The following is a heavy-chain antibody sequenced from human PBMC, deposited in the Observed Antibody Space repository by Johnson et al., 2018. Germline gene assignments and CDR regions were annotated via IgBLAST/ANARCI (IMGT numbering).Heavy chain of an antibody. CDR1: GFTFDDYA. D-gene: IGHD3-3*01. Sequence: VQLVQSGGGLVQPDRSLRLSCAASGFTFDDYAMHWVRQAPGKGLEWVSGISWNSGNIDYADSVKGRFTISRDNAKNSLYLQMNSLRVEDTALYYCAKGGYYTYYYSYGMDVWGQGTTVTVSS. CDR2: ISWNSGNI. V-gene: IGHV3-9*01. J-gene: IGHJ6*02. CDR3: AKGGYYTYYYSYGMDV.